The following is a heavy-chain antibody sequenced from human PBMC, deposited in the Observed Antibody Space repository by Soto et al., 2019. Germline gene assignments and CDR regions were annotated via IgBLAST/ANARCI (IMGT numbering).Heavy chain of an antibody. J-gene: IGHJ4*02. Sequence: QGQLVQSGAEVKKPGSSVKVSCKASGGTFNNDAFSWVRQAPGQGLEWLGGLIPIFGTPNYSQKFQGRVTITADESTTTVYMELTSLRSDDTAIYYCARRKDGDWQWFGYWGQGTLVTVSS. CDR2: LIPIFGTP. V-gene: IGHV1-69*01. D-gene: IGHD6-19*01. CDR1: GGTFNNDA. CDR3: ARRKDGDWQWFGY.